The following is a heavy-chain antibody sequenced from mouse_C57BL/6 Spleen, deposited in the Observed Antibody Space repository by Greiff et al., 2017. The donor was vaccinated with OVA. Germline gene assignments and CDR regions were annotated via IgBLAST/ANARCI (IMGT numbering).Heavy chain of an antibody. CDR2: INPSTGGT. CDR3: ALIYYDYADY. Sequence: EVHLVESGPELVKPGASVKISCKASGYSFTGYYMNWVKQSPEKSLEWIGEINPSTGGTTYNQKFKAKATLTVDKSSSTAYMQLKSLTSEDSAVYYCALIYYDYADYWGQGTTLTVSS. J-gene: IGHJ2*01. D-gene: IGHD2-4*01. V-gene: IGHV1-42*01. CDR1: GYSFTGYY.